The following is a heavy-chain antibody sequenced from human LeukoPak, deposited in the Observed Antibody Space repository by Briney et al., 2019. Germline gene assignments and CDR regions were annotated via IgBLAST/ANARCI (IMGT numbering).Heavy chain of an antibody. Sequence: SGTLSLTCGVSGGSITNTNYWTWVRQPPGKGLEWIVEVNLQGSTNYNPSLMGRVAIAVDTSENHISLQLTSVTAADTAVYYCAREGGPYRPLDYSGQGTLVTVSS. CDR1: GGSITNTNY. V-gene: IGHV4-4*02. CDR3: AREGGPYRPLDY. CDR2: VNLQGST. J-gene: IGHJ4*02.